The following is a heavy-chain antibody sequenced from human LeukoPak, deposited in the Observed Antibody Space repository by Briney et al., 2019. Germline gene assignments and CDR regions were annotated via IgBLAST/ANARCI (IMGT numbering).Heavy chain of an antibody. CDR1: GYSFTSYW. V-gene: IGHV5-51*01. J-gene: IGHJ4*02. Sequence: GESLKISCKGSGYSFTSYWIGWVRQMPGKGLEWMGIIYPGDSDTRYSPSFQGQVTISADKSISTAYLQWISLKASDTAMYYCARGVGRIQLWSPGREVRYFDYWGQGTLVTVSS. D-gene: IGHD5-18*01. CDR2: IYPGDSDT. CDR3: ARGVGRIQLWSPGREVRYFDY.